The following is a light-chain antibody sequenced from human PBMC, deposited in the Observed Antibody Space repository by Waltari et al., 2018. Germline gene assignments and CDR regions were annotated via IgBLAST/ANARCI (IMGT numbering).Light chain of an antibody. Sequence: QLVLTQSPSASASLGASVKLTCTLSSGHSSNVLASLPQQPKKGPRYLMKVNSDGSHNKGDEIPARFSGSSSGAERYLTISSLQSEDEADYYCQTGGHGTWVFGGGTKLTVL. CDR3: QTGGHGTWV. V-gene: IGLV4-69*01. J-gene: IGLJ3*02. CDR1: SGHSSNV. CDR2: VNSDGSH.